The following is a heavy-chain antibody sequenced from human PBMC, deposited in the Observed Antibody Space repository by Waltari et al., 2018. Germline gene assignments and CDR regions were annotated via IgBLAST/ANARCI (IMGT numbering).Heavy chain of an antibody. CDR3: ARPAYSGYVSNAFDI. CDR2: INSDGSST. D-gene: IGHD5-12*01. V-gene: IGHV3-74*01. J-gene: IGHJ3*02. CDR1: GFIFSSYW. Sequence: EVQLVESGGGLLQPGGSLRLSCAASGFIFSSYWMHWVRQAPGKGLVWVSRINSDGSSTSYADSVKGRFTISRDNAKNTVYLQMNSLGAEDTAVYYCARPAYSGYVSNAFDIWGQGTMVTVSS.